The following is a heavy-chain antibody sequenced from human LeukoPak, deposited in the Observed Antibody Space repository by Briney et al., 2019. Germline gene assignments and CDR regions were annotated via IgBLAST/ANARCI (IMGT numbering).Heavy chain of an antibody. CDR2: IYTSGST. CDR3: ARDKAARPTYYMDV. V-gene: IGHV4-4*07. J-gene: IGHJ6*03. Sequence: SETLSLTCTVSGGSISSYYWSWIRQPAGKGLEWIGRIYTSGSTNYNPSLKSRVTMSVDTSKNQFSLKLSSVTAADTAVYYCARDKAARPTYYMDVWGKGTTVTVSS. CDR1: GGSISSYY. D-gene: IGHD6-6*01.